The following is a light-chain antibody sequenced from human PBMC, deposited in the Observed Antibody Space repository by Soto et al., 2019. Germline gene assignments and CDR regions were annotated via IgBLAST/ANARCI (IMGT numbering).Light chain of an antibody. CDR3: AAWDDSLNGPVCV. CDR2: SNN. V-gene: IGLV1-44*01. Sequence: QSVLTQPPSASGTPGQRVTISCSGSSSNIGSNTVNWYQQLPGTAPKLLIYSNNQRPSGVPDRFSGSKSGTSASLAISELQSEDEADYYCAAWDDSLNGPVCVFGTGTKLTVL. CDR1: SSNIGSNT. J-gene: IGLJ1*01.